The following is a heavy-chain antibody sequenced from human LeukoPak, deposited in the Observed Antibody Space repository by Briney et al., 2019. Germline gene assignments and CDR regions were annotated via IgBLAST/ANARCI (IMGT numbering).Heavy chain of an antibody. D-gene: IGHD1-1*01. CDR3: ASHLATAQTFDY. J-gene: IGHJ4*02. CDR2: INHSVST. Sequence: SETLSLTCAVYGGSFSGYYWSWIRQPPGKGLEWIGEINHSVSTNYNPSPKSRVTISGETPKNQFSLKLSSVTAADTAVYYCASHLATAQTFDYWGQGTLVTVSS. CDR1: GGSFSGYY. V-gene: IGHV4-34*01.